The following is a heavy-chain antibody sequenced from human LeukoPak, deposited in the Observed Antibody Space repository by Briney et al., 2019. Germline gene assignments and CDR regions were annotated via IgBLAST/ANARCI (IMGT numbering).Heavy chain of an antibody. CDR1: GFTFTNYA. CDR3: AREGYYGSGSSYLFDY. D-gene: IGHD3-10*01. Sequence: GGSLRLSCAASGFTFTNYAMTWVRQAPGKGLEWVAVIWYDGSNKYYVDSVKGRFTISRDNSKNTLYLQMNSLRAEDTAVYYCAREGYYGSGSSYLFDYWGQGTLVTVSS. CDR2: IWYDGSNK. V-gene: IGHV3-33*08. J-gene: IGHJ4*02.